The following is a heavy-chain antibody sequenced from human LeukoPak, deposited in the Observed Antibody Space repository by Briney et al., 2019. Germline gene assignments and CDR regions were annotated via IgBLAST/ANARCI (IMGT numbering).Heavy chain of an antibody. D-gene: IGHD2-15*01. Sequence: PSETLSLTCTVSGGSISSYYWSWIRQPAGKGLEWIGRIYTSGSTNYNPSLKSRVTMSVDTSKNQFSLKLSSVTAADTAVYYCARGGYDLLRNWFDPWGQGTLVTVSS. J-gene: IGHJ5*02. V-gene: IGHV4-4*07. CDR3: ARGGYDLLRNWFDP. CDR1: GGSISSYY. CDR2: IYTSGST.